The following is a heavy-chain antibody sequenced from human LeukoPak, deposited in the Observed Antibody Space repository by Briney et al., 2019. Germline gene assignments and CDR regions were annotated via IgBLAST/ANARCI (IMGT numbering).Heavy chain of an antibody. J-gene: IGHJ6*02. CDR3: ARAASSYGDYRYYGMDV. CDR1: GFTFSSYA. V-gene: IGHV3-30*04. CDR2: ISYDGSNK. D-gene: IGHD4-17*01. Sequence: GGSLRLSCAASGFTFSSYAMHWVRQAPGKGLEWVAVISYDGSNKYYADSVKGRFTISRDNSKNTLYLQMNSLRAEDTAVYYCARAASSYGDYRYYGMDVWGQGTTVTVSS.